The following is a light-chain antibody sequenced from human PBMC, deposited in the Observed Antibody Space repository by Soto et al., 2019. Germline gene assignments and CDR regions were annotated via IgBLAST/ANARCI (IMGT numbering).Light chain of an antibody. V-gene: IGLV2-8*01. Sequence: QSALTQPPSASGSPGQSVTISCTGTSSDIGGYNYVSWYQQHPGKAPKLMIYEVSKRPSGVPDRFSGSKSGNTASLNVSGLQAEYEADYYCSSYAGSNTYVFGTGTKLTVL. CDR1: SSDIGGYNY. CDR3: SSYAGSNTYV. J-gene: IGLJ1*01. CDR2: EVS.